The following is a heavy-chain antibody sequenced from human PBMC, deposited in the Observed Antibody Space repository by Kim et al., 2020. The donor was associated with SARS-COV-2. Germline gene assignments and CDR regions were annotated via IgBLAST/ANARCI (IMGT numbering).Heavy chain of an antibody. CDR3: ARPNSRGNYNY. CDR2: IHYSGST. D-gene: IGHD1-7*01. Sequence: SETLSLTCSVSGGSISSNDYFWGWIRQPPGKGLEWIGNIHYSGSTFYNPSLRSLVTISVDTSKNSLSLTVISVIAADTALYYCARPNSRGNYNYWGQGTL. J-gene: IGHJ4*02. CDR1: GGSISSNDYF. V-gene: IGHV4-39*01.